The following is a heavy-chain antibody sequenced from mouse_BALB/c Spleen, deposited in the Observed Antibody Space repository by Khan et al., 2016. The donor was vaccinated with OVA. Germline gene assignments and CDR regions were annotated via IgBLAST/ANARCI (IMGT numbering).Heavy chain of an antibody. V-gene: IGHV2-2*02. D-gene: IGHD2-1*01. CDR1: GFSLTSYG. J-gene: IGHJ4*01. Sequence: QMQLKQSGPGLVQPSQSLSITCTVSGFSLTSYGVPWVRQSPGKGLEWLGVIWSGGSTDYNSAFISRLTISKDNSKSKVFFKMNSLQANDTAIYYCARTYFAYGNYGDYYTMDYWGQGTSVTVSS. CDR3: ARTYFAYGNYGDYYTMDY. CDR2: IWSGGST.